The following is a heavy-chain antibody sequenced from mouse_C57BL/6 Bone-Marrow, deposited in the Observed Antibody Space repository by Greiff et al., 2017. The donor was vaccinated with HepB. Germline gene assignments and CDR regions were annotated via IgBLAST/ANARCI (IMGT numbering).Heavy chain of an antibody. CDR3: AIFSPYMSKGY. V-gene: IGHV1-74*01. D-gene: IGHD1-3*01. Sequence: QVQLQQPGAELVKPGASVKVSCKASGYTFTSYWMHWVKQRPGQGLEWIGRIHPSDSDTNYHQKFKGKATLTVDKSSNTAYMQISSLTSEDSAVDYCAIFSPYMSKGYWGQGTTLTVSS. CDR1: GYTFTSYW. CDR2: IHPSDSDT. J-gene: IGHJ2*01.